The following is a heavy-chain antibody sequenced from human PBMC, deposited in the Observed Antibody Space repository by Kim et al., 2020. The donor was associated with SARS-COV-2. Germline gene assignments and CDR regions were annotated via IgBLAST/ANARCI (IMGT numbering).Heavy chain of an antibody. D-gene: IGHD1-1*01. CDR2: IQSDGSKK. CDR3: ARDADTTGNYWYFDL. CDR1: GFTFTTYG. V-gene: IGHV3-33*05. J-gene: IGHJ2*01. Sequence: GGSLRLSCVASGFTFTTYGMHWVRQAPGKGLEWVAAIQSDGSKKYYIDSVKGRLTISRDDSKSTLYLQMDSLRAEDMGVYSCARDADTTGNYWYFDLWGRGTLVTVSS.